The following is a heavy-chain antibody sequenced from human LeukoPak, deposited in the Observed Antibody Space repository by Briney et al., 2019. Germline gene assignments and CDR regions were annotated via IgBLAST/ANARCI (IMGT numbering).Heavy chain of an antibody. CDR2: IYHSGST. J-gene: IGHJ4*02. CDR1: GYSLSSGYY. CDR3: ARGGGGGSCYNCLDY. Sequence: PSETLSLTCTVSGYSLSSGYYWGWIRQPPGKGLEWIGSIYHSGSTYYNPSLKSRVTISVDTSKNQFSLKLSSVTAADTAVYYCARGGGGGSCYNCLDYWGQGTLVTVSS. V-gene: IGHV4-38-2*02. D-gene: IGHD2-15*01.